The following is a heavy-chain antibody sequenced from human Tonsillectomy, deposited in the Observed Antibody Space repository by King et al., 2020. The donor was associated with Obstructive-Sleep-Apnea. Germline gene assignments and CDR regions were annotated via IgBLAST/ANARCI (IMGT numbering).Heavy chain of an antibody. CDR3: ARHGRELPTGANWFDP. J-gene: IGHJ5*02. CDR2: IYCSGST. CDR1: VGSISSYY. Sequence: QLQELGPGLVKPSETLSLTCTVSVGSISSYYWSWIRHPPGKGLEWIWYIYCSGSTNYTPSLNSRVTISVDTSKNQFSLTLSSVTAADTAVYYCARHGRELPTGANWFDPWGQGTLVTVSS. D-gene: IGHD1-26*01. V-gene: IGHV4-59*08.